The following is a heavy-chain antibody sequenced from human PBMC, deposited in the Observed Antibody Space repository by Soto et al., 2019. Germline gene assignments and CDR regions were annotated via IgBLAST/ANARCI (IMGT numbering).Heavy chain of an antibody. CDR2: ISSSSSTI. CDR3: ARDPVRYYYASRDRYFDY. D-gene: IGHD3-22*01. V-gene: IGHV3-48*02. Sequence: EVQLVESGGGLVQPGGSLRLSCAASGFTFSSYSMNWVRQAPGKGLEWVSDISSSSSTIYYADSVKGRFTISRDNAKNSLYLQMNSLRDEDTAVYYCARDPVRYYYASRDRYFDYWGQGTLVTVSS. CDR1: GFTFSSYS. J-gene: IGHJ4*02.